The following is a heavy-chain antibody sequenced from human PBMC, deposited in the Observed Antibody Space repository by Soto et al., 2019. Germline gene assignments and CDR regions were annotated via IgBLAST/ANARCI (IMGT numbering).Heavy chain of an antibody. Sequence: ASVKVSCKASGYTFTSYYMHWVRQAPGQGLEWMGIINPSGGSTSYAQKFRGRVTMTKDTSTSTVYMEMSSLRSEDTAVYYFARVPYVFGVACTDAYYYGMDVWGQGTTVTVSS. CDR3: ARVPYVFGVACTDAYYYGMDV. V-gene: IGHV1-46*01. D-gene: IGHD3-3*01. CDR2: INPSGGST. J-gene: IGHJ6*02. CDR1: GYTFTSYY.